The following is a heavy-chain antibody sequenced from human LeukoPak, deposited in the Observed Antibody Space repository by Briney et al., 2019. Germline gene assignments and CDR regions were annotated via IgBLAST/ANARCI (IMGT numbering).Heavy chain of an antibody. CDR1: GFTFSNYA. CDR3: AKDGRNSPLM. Sequence: PGGSLRLSCAASGFTFSNYAMNWVRQAPGKGLEWVSRISSSGGSTYYADSVKGRFTISRDNSKHTLSLQMSSLRAEDTAVYYCAKDGRNSPLMWGQGTVVSVSS. V-gene: IGHV3-23*01. CDR2: ISSSGGST. D-gene: IGHD2/OR15-2a*01. J-gene: IGHJ3*02.